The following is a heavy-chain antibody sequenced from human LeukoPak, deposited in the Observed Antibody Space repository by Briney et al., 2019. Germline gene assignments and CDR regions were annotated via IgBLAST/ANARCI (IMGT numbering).Heavy chain of an antibody. D-gene: IGHD3-16*01. Sequence: GGSLRLSCAASGFTFSSHGMHWVRQAPGKGLEWVAVIWYDGSNKYYADSVKGRFTISRDNSKNTLYLQMNSLSAEDTAVYYCAKELQVTDYDAFDIWGQGTMVTVSS. CDR2: IWYDGSNK. CDR1: GFTFSSHG. J-gene: IGHJ3*02. CDR3: AKELQVTDYDAFDI. V-gene: IGHV3-33*06.